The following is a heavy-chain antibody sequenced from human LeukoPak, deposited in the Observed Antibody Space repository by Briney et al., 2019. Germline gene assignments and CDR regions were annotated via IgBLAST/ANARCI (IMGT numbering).Heavy chain of an antibody. CDR3: ARAQMGTPTDC. D-gene: IGHD1-14*01. V-gene: IGHV3-74*01. Sequence: GGSLRLSCAASGFTLSDYAMYWVRHAPGKGLVWVSRFTADGSSTIYADSVMGRFTVSRDIAKNTLYLQMYSLRAEDTAVYYCARAQMGTPTDCWGQGTLVTVSS. CDR2: FTADGSST. J-gene: IGHJ4*02. CDR1: GFTLSDYA.